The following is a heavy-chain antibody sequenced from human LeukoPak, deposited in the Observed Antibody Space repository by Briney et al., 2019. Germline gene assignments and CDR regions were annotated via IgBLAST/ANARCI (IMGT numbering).Heavy chain of an antibody. V-gene: IGHV4-61*08. Sequence: SETLSLTCTVSGGSISNGDHYWSWIRQPPGKGLEWIGYIYYSGSTNYNPSLKSRVTISVDTSKNQFSLKLSSVTAADTAVYYCARERGYCSSTSCYPYYYYYGMDVWGQGTTVTVSS. J-gene: IGHJ6*02. D-gene: IGHD2-2*01. CDR1: GGSISNGDHY. CDR3: ARERGYCSSTSCYPYYYYYGMDV. CDR2: IYYSGST.